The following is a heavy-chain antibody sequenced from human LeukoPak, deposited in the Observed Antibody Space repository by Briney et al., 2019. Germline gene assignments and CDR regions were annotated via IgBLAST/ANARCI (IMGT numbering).Heavy chain of an antibody. CDR2: ISGSGGST. D-gene: IGHD3-3*01. J-gene: IGHJ4*02. CDR3: AKDRLGVTRITIFGVVIIPGDY. Sequence: PGGSLRLSCVASGFTFSNYAMSWVRQAPGKGLEWVSAISGSGGSTYYADSVKGRFTISRDNSKNTLYLQMNSLRAEDTAVYYCAKDRLGVTRITIFGVVIIPGDYWGQGTLVTVSS. V-gene: IGHV3-23*01. CDR1: GFTFSNYA.